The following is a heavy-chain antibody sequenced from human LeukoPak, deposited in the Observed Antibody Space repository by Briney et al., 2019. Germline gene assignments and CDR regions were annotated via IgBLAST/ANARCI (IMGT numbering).Heavy chain of an antibody. D-gene: IGHD3-22*01. J-gene: IGHJ3*02. CDR2: INPNSGGT. Sequence: ASVTVSCKGSGYTFTGYYMHWVRQAPGQGLEWMGWINPNSGGTNYAQKFQGRVTMTRDTFISTAYMELNSLIFDDTAVYYCARGGDYYDSSGYYDDAFDIWGQGTMVTVSS. V-gene: IGHV1-2*02. CDR1: GYTFTGYY. CDR3: ARGGDYYDSSGYYDDAFDI.